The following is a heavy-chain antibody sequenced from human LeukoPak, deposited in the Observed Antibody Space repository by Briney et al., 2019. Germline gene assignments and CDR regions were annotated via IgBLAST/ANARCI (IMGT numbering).Heavy chain of an antibody. CDR1: GGSNSSGGYS. Sequence: SQTLSLTCAVSGGSNSSGGYSWSWIRQPPGKGLEWIGYIYHSGSTYYNPSLKSRVTISVDRSKNQFSLKLSSVTAADTAVYYCAREIAKFGAFDIWGQGTMVTVSS. D-gene: IGHD3-10*01. CDR2: IYHSGST. V-gene: IGHV4-30-2*01. J-gene: IGHJ3*02. CDR3: AREIAKFGAFDI.